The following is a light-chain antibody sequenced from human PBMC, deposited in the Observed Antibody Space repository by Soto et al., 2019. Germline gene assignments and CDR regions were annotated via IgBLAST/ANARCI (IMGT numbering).Light chain of an antibody. CDR3: CSYAGSYTFAV. J-gene: IGLJ2*01. CDR1: SSDVGGYKY. V-gene: IGLV2-11*01. CDR2: DVS. Sequence: QSALTQPRSVSGSPGQSVTISCTGTSSDVGGYKYVSWYQQHPGKAPKLMFYDVSKRPSGVPDRFSGSKSGNTASLTISGLQAEDEADYYCCSYAGSYTFAVFGGGTKLTVL.